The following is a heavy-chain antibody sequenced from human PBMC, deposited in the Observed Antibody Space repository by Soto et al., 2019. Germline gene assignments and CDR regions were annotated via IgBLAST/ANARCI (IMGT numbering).Heavy chain of an antibody. Sequence: LRLSCAASGFTFGDYAMQWVRQAPGKGLEWVSAISWNSGSIDYADSVKGRFTISRDNAKNSLYLQMNSLRAEDTALYYCAKSHTTSGWYVTTDYWGQGTRVTVSS. J-gene: IGHJ4*02. CDR3: AKSHTTSGWYVTTDY. V-gene: IGHV3-9*01. CDR2: ISWNSGSI. D-gene: IGHD6-19*01. CDR1: GFTFGDYA.